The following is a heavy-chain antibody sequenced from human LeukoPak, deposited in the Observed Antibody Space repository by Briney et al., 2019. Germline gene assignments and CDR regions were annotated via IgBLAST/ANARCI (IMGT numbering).Heavy chain of an antibody. CDR3: ARDFRAVAESYYYFYMDV. CDR2: ISSGGGTI. CDR1: GFTFNDYY. J-gene: IGHJ6*03. D-gene: IGHD6-19*01. Sequence: GGSLRLSCAASGFTFNDYYMSWIRQAPGKGLEWVSYISSGGGTIYYAHSVKGRFTISRDNAKNSLYLQMNSLRAEDTAVYYCARDFRAVAESYYYFYMDVWGKGTTVTVSS. V-gene: IGHV3-11*04.